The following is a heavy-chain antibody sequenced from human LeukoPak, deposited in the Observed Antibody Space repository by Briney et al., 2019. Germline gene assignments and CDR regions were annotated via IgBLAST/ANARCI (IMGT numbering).Heavy chain of an antibody. Sequence: ASVKVSFKASGYTFTSYGISWVRQAPGLGLEWMGWISAYNGNTNYAQKLQGRVTMTTDTSTSTAYMELRSLRSDDTAVYYCARGSSDTAMVSLWYFDLWGRGTLVTVSS. V-gene: IGHV1-18*01. D-gene: IGHD5-18*01. CDR2: ISAYNGNT. CDR3: ARGSSDTAMVSLWYFDL. CDR1: GYTFTSYG. J-gene: IGHJ2*01.